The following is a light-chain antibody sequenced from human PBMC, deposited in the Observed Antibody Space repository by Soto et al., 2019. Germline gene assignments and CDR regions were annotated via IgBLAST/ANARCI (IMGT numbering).Light chain of an antibody. CDR2: GAS. Sequence: ETVLTQSPGTLSLSPGERATLSCRASQSVSSSYLAWYQQKPGQAPRLLIYGASSRATGIPDRFSGSGSGTDFTLIISILEPEDFAVYYCQQYGSSPRTFGQGTKVQIK. CDR3: QQYGSSPRT. J-gene: IGKJ1*01. CDR1: QSVSSSY. V-gene: IGKV3-20*01.